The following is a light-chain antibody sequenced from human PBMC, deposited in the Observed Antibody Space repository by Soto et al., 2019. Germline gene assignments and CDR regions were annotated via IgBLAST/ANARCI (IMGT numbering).Light chain of an antibody. J-gene: IGLJ2*01. CDR2: EDI. Sequence: QSALPQPASVSGSPGQSITISCTGTSSDIGRYNLVSWYQQHPGKAPKLIIYEDIERPSGVSDRFSGSKSGNTASLTISGLQTEDEADYYCCSYAGGASVVFGGGTKLSVL. CDR1: SSDIGRYNL. V-gene: IGLV2-23*01. CDR3: CSYAGGASVV.